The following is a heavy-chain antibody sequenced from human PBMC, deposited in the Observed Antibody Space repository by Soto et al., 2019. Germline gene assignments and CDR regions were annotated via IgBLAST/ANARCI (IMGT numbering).Heavy chain of an antibody. D-gene: IGHD2-21*02. CDR3: ARGDKGAFDL. J-gene: IGHJ3*01. V-gene: IGHV3-74*01. Sequence: EVQLVESEGGLVQPGGSLRLSCAASGFNFSYYWMRWVRQAPGQGLVWVSRVHSDGSSTTYADSVKGRFTISRDNAKNTVYLQMNSLRAEDTAVYYCARGDKGAFDLWGQGTMVTVSS. CDR1: GFNFSYYW. CDR2: VHSDGSST.